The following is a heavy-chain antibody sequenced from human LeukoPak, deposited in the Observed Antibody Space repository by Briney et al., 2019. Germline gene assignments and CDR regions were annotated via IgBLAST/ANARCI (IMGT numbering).Heavy chain of an antibody. CDR2: INHSGST. J-gene: IGHJ5*02. CDR3: ARGRSYYGSGNTLNWFDP. Sequence: SETLSLTCAVYGGSFRGYYWSWIRQPSGKGLEWIGEINHSGSTNYNPSLKSRVIISIDTSKNQFSLKLSSVTAADTAVYYCARGRSYYGSGNTLNWFDPWGQGTLVTVSS. CDR1: GGSFRGYY. V-gene: IGHV4-34*01. D-gene: IGHD3-10*01.